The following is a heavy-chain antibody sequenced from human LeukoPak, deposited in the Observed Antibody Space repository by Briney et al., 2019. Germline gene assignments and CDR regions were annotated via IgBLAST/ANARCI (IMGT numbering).Heavy chain of an antibody. CDR1: GFTFTNYA. CDR2: ISGSGTST. Sequence: PGGSLRLSCAASGFTFTNYAMSWVRQAPGKGLEWVSAISGSGTSTYYADSVKGRFTISRDNSKNTLYLEMNSLRAEDTAVYYCANANYYDSSGSIWGYYYYGMDVWGQGTTVTVSS. CDR3: ANANYYDSSGSIWGYYYYGMDV. D-gene: IGHD3-22*01. V-gene: IGHV3-23*01. J-gene: IGHJ6*02.